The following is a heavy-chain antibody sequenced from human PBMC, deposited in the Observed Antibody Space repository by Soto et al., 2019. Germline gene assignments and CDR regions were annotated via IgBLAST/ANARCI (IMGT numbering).Heavy chain of an antibody. V-gene: IGHV3-33*01. D-gene: IGHD2-8*01. CDR3: ASGYCTNGVCYDNDAFDI. J-gene: IGHJ3*02. CDR2: IWYDGSNK. CDR1: GFTFSSYG. Sequence: GGSLRLSCAASGFTFSSYGMHWVRQAPGKGLEWVAVIWYDGSNKYYADSVKGRFTISGDNSKNTLYLQMNSLRAEDTAVYYCASGYCTNGVCYDNDAFDIWGQGTMVTVSS.